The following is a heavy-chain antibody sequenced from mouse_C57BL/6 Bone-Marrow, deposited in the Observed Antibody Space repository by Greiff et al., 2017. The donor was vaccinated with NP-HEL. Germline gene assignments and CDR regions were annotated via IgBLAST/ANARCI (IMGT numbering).Heavy chain of an antibody. CDR1: GYTFTSYW. Sequence: QVQLQQPGAELVMPGASVKLSCKASGYTFTSYWMHWVKQRPGQGLEWIGEIDPSDSYTNYNQKFKGKSTLTVDKSSSTAYMQLSSLTSEDSAVYYCAREGAYYGNSHWYFDVWGTGTTVTVSS. D-gene: IGHD2-10*01. J-gene: IGHJ1*03. CDR2: IDPSDSYT. CDR3: AREGAYYGNSHWYFDV. V-gene: IGHV1-69*01.